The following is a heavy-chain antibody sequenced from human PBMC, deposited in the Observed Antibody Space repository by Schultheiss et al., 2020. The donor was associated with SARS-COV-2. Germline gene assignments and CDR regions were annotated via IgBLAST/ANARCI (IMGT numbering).Heavy chain of an antibody. CDR2: ISAYNGNT. CDR1: GYTFTSYG. Sequence: ASVKVSCKASGYTFTSYGISWVRQAPGQGLEWMGWISAYNGNTNYAQKLQGRVTMTTDTSTSTAYMELRSLRSDDTAVYYCAREKRYCSGGSCSDYYYYYGMDVWGQGTTVTVSS. CDR3: AREKRYCSGGSCSDYYYYYGMDV. D-gene: IGHD2-15*01. V-gene: IGHV1-18*01. J-gene: IGHJ6*02.